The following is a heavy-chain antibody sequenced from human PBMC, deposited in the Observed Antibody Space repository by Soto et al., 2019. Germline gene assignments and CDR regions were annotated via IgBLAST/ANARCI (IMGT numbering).Heavy chain of an antibody. Sequence: ASVMQSLTWTVSGRNLRSGGYYWSWLSQHPGKGLEWIGYIYYSGSTYYNPSLKSRVTISVDTSKNQFSLKLSSVTAADTAVYYCARTSYCSGGSCYSDFDYWGKGNLGTVSS. CDR1: GRNLRSGGYY. V-gene: IGHV4-31*02. D-gene: IGHD2-15*01. CDR3: ARTSYCSGGSCYSDFDY. CDR2: IYYSGST. J-gene: IGHJ4*02.